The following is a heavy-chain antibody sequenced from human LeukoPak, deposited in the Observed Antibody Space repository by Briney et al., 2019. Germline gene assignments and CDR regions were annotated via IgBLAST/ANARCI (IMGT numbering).Heavy chain of an antibody. V-gene: IGHV7-4-1*02. CDR3: ASGERFRYSSSWYY. D-gene: IGHD6-13*01. Sequence: ASVKVSCKASGYTFTSYSMNWVRQAPGQGLEYMGWINANTGNPTYAQGFTGRFVFSLDTSVSTAYLQISSLKAEDTAVYYCASGERFRYSSSWYYWGQGTLVTVSS. J-gene: IGHJ4*02. CDR2: INANTGNP. CDR1: GYTFTSYS.